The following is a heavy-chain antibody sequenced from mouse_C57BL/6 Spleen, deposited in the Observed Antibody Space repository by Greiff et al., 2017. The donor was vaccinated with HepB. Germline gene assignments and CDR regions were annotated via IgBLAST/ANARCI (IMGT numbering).Heavy chain of an antibody. CDR2: IYPGDGDT. CDR3: ARGGGDYYAMDY. D-gene: IGHD3-3*01. Sequence: VLLVESGPELVKPGASVKISCTASGYALSSSWVNWVKQRPGKGLEWLGRIYPGDGDTNYNEKFKGKATLTADKSSSTDYMQLSSLTSEDSAVYFCARGGGDYYAMDYWGKGTSVTVSS. V-gene: IGHV1-82*01. CDR1: GYALSSSW. J-gene: IGHJ4*01.